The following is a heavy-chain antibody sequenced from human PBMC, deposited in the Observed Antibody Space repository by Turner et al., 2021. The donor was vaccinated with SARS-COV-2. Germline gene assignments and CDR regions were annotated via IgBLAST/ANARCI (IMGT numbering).Heavy chain of an antibody. D-gene: IGHD3-22*01. Sequence: EVQLLESGGGLVQPGGSLRLSCAASGFTFSSYAMSWVRQAPGKGPEWVSAISGSGGSTYYADSVKGRFTISRDNSMNTLYLQMNSLRAEDTAVYYCAKADRVMIVVVITLFDYWGQGTLVTVSS. CDR1: GFTFSSYA. V-gene: IGHV3-23*01. J-gene: IGHJ4*02. CDR3: AKADRVMIVVVITLFDY. CDR2: ISGSGGST.